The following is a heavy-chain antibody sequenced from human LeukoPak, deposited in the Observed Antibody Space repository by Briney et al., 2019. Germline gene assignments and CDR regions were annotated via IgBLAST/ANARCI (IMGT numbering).Heavy chain of an antibody. Sequence: TSETLSLTCTVSGGSISSSSYYWGWIRQPPGKGLEWIGSIYYSGTTYYNPSLKSRLTISVDTSKNQFSLRLSSVTAADTAVYYCARTWELGPYMGVWGYGTTVTVSS. D-gene: IGHD1-26*01. CDR3: ARTWELGPYMGV. V-gene: IGHV4-39*01. CDR1: GGSISSSSYY. J-gene: IGHJ6*03. CDR2: IYYSGTT.